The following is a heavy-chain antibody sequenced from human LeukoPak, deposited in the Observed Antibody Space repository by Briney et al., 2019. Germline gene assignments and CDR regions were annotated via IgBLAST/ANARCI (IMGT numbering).Heavy chain of an antibody. Sequence: SETLSLTCSVSGGYISSYFLSWIRQPPGKGLEWIGYIYYSGCANFNLSLKSRVTISVDTSKNQFSLKLSRLTADDPAVYYCARHVGHYDGTGYYYDWYFALWARGTVVTVSS. D-gene: IGHD3-22*01. CDR2: IYYSGCA. CDR1: GGYISSYF. J-gene: IGHJ2*01. V-gene: IGHV4-59*08. CDR3: ARHVGHYDGTGYYYDWYFAL.